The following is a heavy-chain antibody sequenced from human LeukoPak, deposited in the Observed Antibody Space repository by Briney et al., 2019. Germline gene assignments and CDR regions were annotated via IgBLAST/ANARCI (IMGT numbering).Heavy chain of an antibody. CDR1: GYTITGHY. V-gene: IGHV1-2*06. J-gene: IGHJ4*02. CDR2: INPNSGGT. D-gene: IGHD4-17*01. Sequence: ASVKGSCKASGYTITGHYMHWVRHATGQGLEWMGRINPNSGGTNYAQKFQGRVTMTRDTSISTAYMELSRLRSDDTAVYYCARDRGTVTTIRPFDYWGQGTLVTVSS. CDR3: ARDRGTVTTIRPFDY.